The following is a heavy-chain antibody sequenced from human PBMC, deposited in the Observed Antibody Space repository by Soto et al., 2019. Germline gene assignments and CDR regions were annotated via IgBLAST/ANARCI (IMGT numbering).Heavy chain of an antibody. J-gene: IGHJ6*02. CDR2: IKQDGSEK. V-gene: IGHV3-7*01. Sequence: SLRLSCAASGVTFSTYWMNWVRQAPGKGLEWVANIKQDGSEKYYVDSVKGRFAISRDNAKDSLFLQMNNLRAEDTAVYYCVRDWSTFWGMDVWGQGTTVTVSS. CDR3: VRDWSTFWGMDV. CDR1: GVTFSTYW.